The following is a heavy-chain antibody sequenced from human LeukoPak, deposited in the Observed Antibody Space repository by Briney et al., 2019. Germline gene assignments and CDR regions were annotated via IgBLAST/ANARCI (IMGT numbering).Heavy chain of an antibody. CDR1: GGSISSGDYY. Sequence: SQTLSLTCTVSGGSISSGDYYWSWIRQLPGKGLEWIAYISDIGSINYNPSLKSRVTISLDTSKNQFSLKLSSVTAADTAVYYCAGHHPRNTVDFWGQGTLVTVSS. J-gene: IGHJ4*02. V-gene: IGHV4-61*08. CDR2: ISDIGSI. D-gene: IGHD2-8*02. CDR3: AGHHPRNTVDF.